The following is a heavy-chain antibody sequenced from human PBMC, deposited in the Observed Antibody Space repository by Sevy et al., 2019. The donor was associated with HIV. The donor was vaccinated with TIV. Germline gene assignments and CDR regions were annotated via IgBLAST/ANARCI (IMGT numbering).Heavy chain of an antibody. CDR1: GGSITSLY. CDR3: AGENAWGRGYS. CDR2: IYYNGHI. Sequence: GSLRLSCTVSGGSITSLYWNWIRQPPGKGLEWIANIYYNGHINYNPSVKSRVTLSLDTSKNQFSLRLSSVTAADTAMYYCAGENAWGRGYSWGQGTLVTVSS. D-gene: IGHD1-26*01. V-gene: IGHV4-59*08. J-gene: IGHJ4*02.